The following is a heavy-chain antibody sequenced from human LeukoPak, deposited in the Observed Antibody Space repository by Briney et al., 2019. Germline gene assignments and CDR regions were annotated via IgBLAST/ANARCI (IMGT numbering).Heavy chain of an antibody. V-gene: IGHV3-33*01. Sequence: PGGSLRLSCAASGFTFSSYGMHWVRQAPGKGLEWVAVIWYDGSNKYYADSVKGRFTISRDNSKNTLYLQMNSLRAEDTAVYYCARDRGGWGLLIDYWGQGTLVTVSS. J-gene: IGHJ4*02. D-gene: IGHD1-26*01. CDR1: GFTFSSYG. CDR3: ARDRGGWGLLIDY. CDR2: IWYDGSNK.